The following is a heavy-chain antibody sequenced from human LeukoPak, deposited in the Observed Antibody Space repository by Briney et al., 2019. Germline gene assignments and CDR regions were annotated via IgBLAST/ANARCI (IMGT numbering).Heavy chain of an antibody. CDR3: ARTLPYSSGWYEAEYYFDY. Sequence: SETLSLTCAVYGGSFSGYYWSWIRQPPGKGLEWIGEINHSGSTNYNPSLKSRVTTSVDTSKNQFSLKLSSVTAADTAVYYCARTLPYSSGWYEAEYYFDYWGQGTLVTVSS. CDR2: INHSGST. J-gene: IGHJ4*02. D-gene: IGHD6-19*01. V-gene: IGHV4-34*01. CDR1: GGSFSGYY.